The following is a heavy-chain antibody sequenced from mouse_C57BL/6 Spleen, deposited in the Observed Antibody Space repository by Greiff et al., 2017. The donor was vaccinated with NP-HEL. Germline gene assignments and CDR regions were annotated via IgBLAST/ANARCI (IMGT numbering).Heavy chain of an antibody. CDR3: ARWSYYGSARDFDV. CDR2: IDPSDSYT. V-gene: IGHV1-69*01. CDR1: GYTFTSYW. D-gene: IGHD1-2*01. J-gene: IGHJ1*03. Sequence: VQLQQPGAELVMPGASVKLSCKASGYTFTSYWMHWVKQRPGQGLEWIGEIDPSDSYTTYNQKFKGKSTLTVDKSSSTAYMQLSSLTSEDSAVYYCARWSYYGSARDFDVWGTGTTVTVSS.